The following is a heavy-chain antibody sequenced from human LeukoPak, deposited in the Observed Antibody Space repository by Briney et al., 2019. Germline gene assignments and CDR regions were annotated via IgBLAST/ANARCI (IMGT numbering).Heavy chain of an antibody. V-gene: IGHV4-61*02. J-gene: IGHJ5*02. CDR3: ARDLGGGWFHP. CDR2: ISTGGTT. D-gene: IGHD1-26*01. CDR1: GGSIRSGTYY. Sequence: SETLSLTCTVSGGSIRSGTYYWNWIRQPAGKGLEWIGRISTGGTTNYGPSLKSRLTISVDTSKNQFSLRLSSVTAADTAVYYCARDLGGGWFHPWGQGTLVTVSS.